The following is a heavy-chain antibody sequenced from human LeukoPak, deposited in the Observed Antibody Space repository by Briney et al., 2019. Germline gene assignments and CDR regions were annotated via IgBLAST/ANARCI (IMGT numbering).Heavy chain of an antibody. CDR3: ARAGLVVPAAMDGNWFDP. D-gene: IGHD2-2*01. J-gene: IGHJ5*02. CDR1: GFTLSSFG. CDR2: IWYDGSNK. Sequence: PGEFLRLFWAASGFTLSSFGMDLVRQAPGQGLELGAVIWYDGSNKYYADSVKGRFTISRDNSKNTLYLQMNSLRAEDTAVYYCARAGLVVPAAMDGNWFDPWGQGTLVTVSS. V-gene: IGHV3-33*01.